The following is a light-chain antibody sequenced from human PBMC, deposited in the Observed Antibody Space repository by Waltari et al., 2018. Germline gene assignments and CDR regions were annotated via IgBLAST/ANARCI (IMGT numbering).Light chain of an antibody. J-gene: IGLJ3*02. Sequence: QTVVTQEPSLTVSPGGTVTLTCSSSTGAVHLCYSPNWFQQKPGQAPRALIHSTSVRYSWTPTRFSGSLLGDKAALTLSGVQPEDEADYYCLLYYGGPWVFGGGTKVTVL. V-gene: IGLV7-43*01. CDR2: STS. CDR3: LLYYGGPWV. CDR1: TGAVHLCYS.